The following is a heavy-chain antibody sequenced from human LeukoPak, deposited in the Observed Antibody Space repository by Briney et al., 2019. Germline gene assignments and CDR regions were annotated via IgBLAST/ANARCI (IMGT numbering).Heavy chain of an antibody. CDR3: ARDPFTIFGVVSSWFDP. D-gene: IGHD3-3*01. CDR1: GGTFSSYA. CDR2: IIPIFGTA. V-gene: IGHV1-69*13. Sequence: SVKVSCKASGGTFSSYAISWVRQAPGQGLEWMGGIIPIFGTANYAQKFQGRVTITADESTSTAYMELSSLRSEDMAVYYCARDPFTIFGVVSSWFDPWGQGTLVTVSS. J-gene: IGHJ5*02.